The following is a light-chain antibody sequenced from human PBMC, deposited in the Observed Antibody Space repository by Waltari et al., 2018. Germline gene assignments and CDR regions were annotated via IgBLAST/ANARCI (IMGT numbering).Light chain of an antibody. CDR1: QDINIY. CDR3: RQLETYPLT. J-gene: IGKJ4*01. V-gene: IGKV1-9*01. Sequence: DIQLTQSPSFLSASLGDRVTITCRASQDINIYLAWYPQKPGKAPNLLISVASTLQVGVPSRFSGSGSGTEFFLTISSLQPEDFATYFCRQLETYPLTFGGGTKVEIK. CDR2: VAS.